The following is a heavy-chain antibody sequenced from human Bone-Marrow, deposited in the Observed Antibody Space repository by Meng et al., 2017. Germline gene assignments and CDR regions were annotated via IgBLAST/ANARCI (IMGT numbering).Heavy chain of an antibody. V-gene: IGHV4-34*01. CDR3: ARGRVVAATNPKFDY. Sequence: QLRQQQWAAGLLKSSCTLSITCAGLGGSFSGYYWSWIRQPPGKGLEWIGENNHSGSTNYNPSLKSRVTISVDTSKNQFSLKLSSVTAADTAVYYCARGRVVAATNPKFDYWGQGTLVTVSS. D-gene: IGHD2-15*01. CDR2: NNHSGST. CDR1: GGSFSGYY. J-gene: IGHJ4*02.